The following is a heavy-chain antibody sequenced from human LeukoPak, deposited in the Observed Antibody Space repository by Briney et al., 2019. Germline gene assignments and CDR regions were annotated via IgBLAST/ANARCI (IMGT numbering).Heavy chain of an antibody. J-gene: IGHJ4*02. V-gene: IGHV1-24*01. D-gene: IGHD5-24*01. Sequence: GASVKVSCKVSGYTLTELSMHWVRQAPGKGLEWMGGFDPEDGETIYAQKFQGRVTITEDTSTDTAYMELSSLRSEDTAVYYCATFDGYPYYFDYWGQGTLVTVSS. CDR2: FDPEDGET. CDR3: ATFDGYPYYFDY. CDR1: GYTLTELS.